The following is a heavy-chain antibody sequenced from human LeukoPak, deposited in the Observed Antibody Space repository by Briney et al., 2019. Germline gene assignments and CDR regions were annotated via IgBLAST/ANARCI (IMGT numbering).Heavy chain of an antibody. CDR2: ISAYNGNT. CDR1: GYTFTSYG. CDR3: ARLYGSGMNYYYMDV. D-gene: IGHD3-10*01. Sequence: ASVKVPCKASGYTFTSYGISWVRQAPGQGLEWMGWISAYNGNTNYAQKLQGRVTMTTDTSTSTAYMELRSLRSDDTAVYYCARLYGSGMNYYYMDVWGKGTTVTISS. J-gene: IGHJ6*03. V-gene: IGHV1-18*01.